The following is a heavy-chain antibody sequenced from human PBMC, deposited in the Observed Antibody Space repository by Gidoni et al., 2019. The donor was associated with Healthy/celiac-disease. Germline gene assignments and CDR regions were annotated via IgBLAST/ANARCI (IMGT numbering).Heavy chain of an antibody. CDR2: IIPIFGTA. Sequence: QVQLVQSGAEVKKPGSSVKVSCKASGGTFSSYAISWVRQAPGQGLEWMGGIIPIFGTANYAQKFQGRVTITADESTSTAYMELSSLRSEDTAVYYCAREHYYDSSGYYYYFDYWGQGTLVTVSS. V-gene: IGHV1-69*01. J-gene: IGHJ4*02. CDR1: GGTFSSYA. D-gene: IGHD3-22*01. CDR3: AREHYYDSSGYYYYFDY.